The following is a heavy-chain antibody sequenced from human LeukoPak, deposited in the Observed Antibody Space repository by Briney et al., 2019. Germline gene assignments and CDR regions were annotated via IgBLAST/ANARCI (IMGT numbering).Heavy chain of an antibody. CDR2: VFHSGST. D-gene: IGHD3-3*01. V-gene: IGHV4-39*07. J-gene: IGHJ5*02. Sequence: SETLSLTCTVSGGSISTTNSYWAWIRQPPGKGLEWIGSVFHSGSTYYNPSLKSRVTISVDTSKNQFSLKLNSVTAADTAVYYCARDHLANLASRLFDPWGQGSLVTVSS. CDR3: ARDHLANLASRLFDP. CDR1: GGSISTTNSY.